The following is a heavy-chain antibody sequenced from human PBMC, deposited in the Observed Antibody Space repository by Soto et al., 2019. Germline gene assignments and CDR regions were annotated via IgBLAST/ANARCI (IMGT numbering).Heavy chain of an antibody. J-gene: IGHJ4*02. CDR1: GYTFTSYA. Sequence: ASVKVSCKASGYTFTSYAMHWLRQAPGQRLEWMGWINAGNGNTKYSQKFQGRVTITRDTSASTAYMELSSLRSEDTAVYYCARSGSKGIVGAPSYWGQGTLVTVSS. CDR3: ARSGSKGIVGAPSY. D-gene: IGHD1-26*01. CDR2: INAGNGNT. V-gene: IGHV1-3*01.